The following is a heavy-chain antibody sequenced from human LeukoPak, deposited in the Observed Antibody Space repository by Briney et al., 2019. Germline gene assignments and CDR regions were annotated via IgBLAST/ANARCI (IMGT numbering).Heavy chain of an antibody. J-gene: IGHJ4*02. CDR3: ARWPRSGGNKLFDY. V-gene: IGHV4-34*01. CDR1: GGSFSGYY. D-gene: IGHD6-25*01. CDR2: INHSGST. Sequence: SETLSLTCAVYGGSFSGYYWSWIRQPPGKGLEWIGEINHSGSTNYNPSLKSRVTISVDTSKNQFSLKLSSVTAADTAVYYCARWPRSGGNKLFDYWGQGTLVTVSS.